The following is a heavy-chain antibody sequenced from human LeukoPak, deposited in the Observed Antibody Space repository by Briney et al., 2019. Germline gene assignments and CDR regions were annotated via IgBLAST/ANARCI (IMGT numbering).Heavy chain of an antibody. CDR3: ARGRVDGGDGDYGDY. D-gene: IGHD4-17*01. V-gene: IGHV4-39*07. CDR2: IYYSGNT. J-gene: IGHJ4*02. Sequence: PSETLSLTYTVSGGSISSSSYYWGWIRQPPGKSLEWIASIYYSGNTYYNASLKSRVTISVDTSKNQFSLKLSSVTAADTAVYYCARGRVDGGDGDYGDYWGQGTLVTVSS. CDR1: GGSISSSSYY.